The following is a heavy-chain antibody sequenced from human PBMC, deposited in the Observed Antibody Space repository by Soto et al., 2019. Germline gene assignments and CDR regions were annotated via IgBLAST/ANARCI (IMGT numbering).Heavy chain of an antibody. CDR1: GFTFSNYW. V-gene: IGHV3-7*01. CDR2: IKQDGSEK. CDR3: GCAYI. Sequence: EVQLVESGGGLVQPGGSLRLSCAASGFTFSNYWMSWVRQAPGKGPEWVANIKQDGSEKYYVDSVMGRFTISRDNAKNTLSLQMNSLRGEDTAVYYGGCAYIWGQGTMVTVSS. J-gene: IGHJ3*02.